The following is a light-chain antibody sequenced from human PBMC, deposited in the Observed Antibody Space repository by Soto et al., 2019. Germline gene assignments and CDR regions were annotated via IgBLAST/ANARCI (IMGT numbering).Light chain of an antibody. V-gene: IGLV2-14*01. CDR2: QVT. Sequence: QSALTQPASVSGSPGQSITISCTGTSSDVGNYNFVSWYQHHAGTAPKLIIYQVTNRPSGVSDRFSGSKSGDTASLTISGLQAEDEADYYCTSYTAFSTDILFGGATKVTVL. CDR1: SSDVGNYNF. CDR3: TSYTAFSTDIL. J-gene: IGLJ2*01.